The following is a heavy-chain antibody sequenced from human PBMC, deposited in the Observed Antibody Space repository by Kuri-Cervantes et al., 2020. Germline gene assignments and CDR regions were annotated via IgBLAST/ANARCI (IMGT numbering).Heavy chain of an antibody. CDR1: GFIFSSYD. D-gene: IGHD3-3*01. J-gene: IGHJ4*02. Sequence: GESLKISCAASGFIFSSYDIHWVRQTTEKGLEWVSAIGSTGDTYFPDSVKGRFTISRDNSKNTLFLQMNSLRVEDTAVYFCVAGTRNHDLWSGYYWGPRTLVTVSS. CDR2: IGSTGDT. CDR3: VAGTRNHDLWSGYY. V-gene: IGHV3-13*01.